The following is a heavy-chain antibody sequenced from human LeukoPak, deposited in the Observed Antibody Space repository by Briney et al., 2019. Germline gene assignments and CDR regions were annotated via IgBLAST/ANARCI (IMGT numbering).Heavy chain of an antibody. CDR2: IYVTGT. V-gene: IGHV4-59*08. CDR1: GGSIGTYY. CDR3: ARHIGGGIEDMDV. D-gene: IGHD3-16*02. J-gene: IGHJ6*03. Sequence: SETLSLTCTVSGGSIGTYYWSWIRQSPGKGLEWIGYIYVTGTRYNPYLQSRVTISVDRSRNQFFLKMSSVTAADTTVYYCARHIGGGIEDMDVWGKGTKVIVSS.